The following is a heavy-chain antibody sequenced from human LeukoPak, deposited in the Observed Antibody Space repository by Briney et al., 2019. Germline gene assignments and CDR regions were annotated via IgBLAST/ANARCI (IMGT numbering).Heavy chain of an antibody. CDR2: IIPILGIA. V-gene: IGHV1-69*04. CDR1: GGTFSSYA. Sequence: SVEVSCKASGGTFSSYAISWVRQAPGQGLEWMGRIIPILGIANYAQKFQGRVTITADKSTSTAYMELSSLRSEDTAVYYCARGLRYFDWLLSNWGQGTLVTVSS. D-gene: IGHD3-9*01. CDR3: ARGLRYFDWLLSN. J-gene: IGHJ4*02.